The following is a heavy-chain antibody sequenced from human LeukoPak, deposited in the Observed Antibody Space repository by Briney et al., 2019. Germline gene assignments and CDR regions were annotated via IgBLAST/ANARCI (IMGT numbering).Heavy chain of an antibody. V-gene: IGHV1-8*01. Sequence: ASVKVSCKASGYSFTSYDINWVRQATGQGLEWMGWMNPNSGNTGYAQKFQGRVTITADKSTSTAYMELSSLRSEDTAVYYCAREERKGGIVSSSWWGGNYFDYWGQGTLVTVSS. J-gene: IGHJ4*02. CDR1: GYSFTSYD. D-gene: IGHD6-13*01. CDR2: MNPNSGNT. CDR3: AREERKGGIVSSSWWGGNYFDY.